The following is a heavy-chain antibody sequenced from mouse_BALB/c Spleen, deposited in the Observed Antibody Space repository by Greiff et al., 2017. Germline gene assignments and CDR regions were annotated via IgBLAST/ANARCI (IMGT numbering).Heavy chain of an antibody. Sequence: EVKLLESGPGLVKPSQSLSLTCSVTGYSITSGYYWNWIRQFPGNKLEWMGYISYDGSNNYNPSLKNRISITRDTSKNQFFLKLNSVTTEDTATYYCAREGYGYWGQGTTLTVSS. CDR1: GYSITSGYY. CDR2: ISYDGSN. D-gene: IGHD3-1*01. J-gene: IGHJ2*01. CDR3: AREGYGY. V-gene: IGHV3-6*02.